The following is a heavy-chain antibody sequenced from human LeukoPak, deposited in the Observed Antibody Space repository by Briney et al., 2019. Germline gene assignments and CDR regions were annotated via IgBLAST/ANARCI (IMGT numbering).Heavy chain of an antibody. V-gene: IGHV4-39*01. Sequence: SETLSLTCTVSGGSISSSSYYWGWIRQPPGKGLEWIGSIYYSGSTYYNPSLKSRVTISVGTSKNQFSLKLSSATAADTAVYYCARKGIITMVRGTLSPYFDYWGQGTLVTVSS. CDR3: ARKGIITMVRGTLSPYFDY. CDR1: GGSISSSSYY. D-gene: IGHD3-10*01. CDR2: IYYSGST. J-gene: IGHJ4*02.